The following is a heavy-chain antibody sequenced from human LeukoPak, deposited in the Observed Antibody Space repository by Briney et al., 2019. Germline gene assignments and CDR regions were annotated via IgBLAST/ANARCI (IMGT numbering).Heavy chain of an antibody. V-gene: IGHV1-2*02. CDR3: AREKRFLERETDY. D-gene: IGHD3-3*01. CDR2: INPKSGGT. J-gene: IGHJ4*02. Sequence: ASVKVSCKASGYTFTGYYMHWVRQAPGQGLEWMGWINPKSGGTSYAQKFQGRVTMTRDMSTSTVYMELSSLRSEDTAVYYCAREKRFLERETDYWGQGTLVTVSS. CDR1: GYTFTGYY.